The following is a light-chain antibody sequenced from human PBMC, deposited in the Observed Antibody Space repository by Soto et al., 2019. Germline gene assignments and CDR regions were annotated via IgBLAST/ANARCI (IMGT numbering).Light chain of an antibody. CDR3: RSSASGSTLPCV. CDR2: GVY. CDR1: SDDIGTYEY. Sequence: QSVLTQPASVSGSPGQSITISCTGSSDDIGTYEYISWHQHHPGKAPKLIIFGVYDRPSGVSARFSGSKSGNTASLTIFVLQLEDEAVYDSRSSASGSTLPCVFGTGTKVTGL. V-gene: IGLV2-14*01. J-gene: IGLJ1*01.